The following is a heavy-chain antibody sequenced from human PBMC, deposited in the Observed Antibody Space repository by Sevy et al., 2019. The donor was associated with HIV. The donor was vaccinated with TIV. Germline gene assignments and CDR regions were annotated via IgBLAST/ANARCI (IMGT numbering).Heavy chain of an antibody. Sequence: GGSLRLSCAASGFTVSSNYMSWVRQAPGKGLEWVSVIYSGGSTYYADSVKGRFTISRNNSKNTLDLQMNSLRAEDTAVYYCASEYYDSSGYYSPRAFDIWGQGTMVTVSS. CDR2: IYSGGST. J-gene: IGHJ3*02. D-gene: IGHD3-22*01. CDR1: GFTVSSNY. V-gene: IGHV3-53*01. CDR3: ASEYYDSSGYYSPRAFDI.